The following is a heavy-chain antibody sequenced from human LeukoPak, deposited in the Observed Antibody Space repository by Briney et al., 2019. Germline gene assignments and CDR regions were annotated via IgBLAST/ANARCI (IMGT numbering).Heavy chain of an antibody. V-gene: IGHV4-59*01. Sequence: SETLSLTCTVSGGSISTYYWSWIRQPPGKGLEWIRYIYYSGSTNYNPSLKSRVTLSVDTSKNQFSLNLSSVTAADTAVYYCARGVHGRSYYFDYWGQGTLVTVSS. D-gene: IGHD6-6*01. CDR3: ARGVHGRSYYFDY. CDR1: GGSISTYY. CDR2: IYYSGST. J-gene: IGHJ4*02.